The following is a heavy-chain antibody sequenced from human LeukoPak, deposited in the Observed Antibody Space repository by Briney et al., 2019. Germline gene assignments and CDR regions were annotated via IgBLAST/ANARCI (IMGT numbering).Heavy chain of an antibody. D-gene: IGHD4-17*01. CDR2: INHSGST. J-gene: IGHJ5*02. CDR3: ARGDYGARNWFDP. V-gene: IGHV4-34*01. Sequence: GSLRLSCAASRFTFSNYAMSWVRQAPGKGLEWIGEINHSGSTNYNPSLKSRVTISVDTSKNQFSLKQSSVTAADTAVYYCARGDYGARNWFDPWGQGTLVTVSS. CDR1: RFTFSNYA.